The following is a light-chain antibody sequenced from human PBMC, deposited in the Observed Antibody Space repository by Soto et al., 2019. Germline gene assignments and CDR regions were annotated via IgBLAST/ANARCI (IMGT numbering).Light chain of an antibody. CDR2: DAS. Sequence: EILLTPSASTLSFTPRERATLSCVAFQSVSSYLAWYQQKPGQAPRLLIYDASNRATGIPSRFSGSAYETDFPLTNSCLEAEDIAVYHCQPRSNWPFEVTVRQGTRLEIK. J-gene: IGKJ5*01. CDR3: QPRSNWPFEVT. CDR1: QSVSSY. V-gene: IGKV3-11*01.